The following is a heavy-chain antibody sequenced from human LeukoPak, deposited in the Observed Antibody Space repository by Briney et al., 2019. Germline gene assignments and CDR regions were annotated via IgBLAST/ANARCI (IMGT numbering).Heavy chain of an antibody. CDR2: IYYSGST. Sequence: SETLSLTCTVSGGSISSYYWSWIRQPPGKGLEWIGYIYYSGSTNYNPSLKSRVTISVDTSKNQFSLKLSSVTAADTAVYYCAGVGTQRRYYFDYWGQGTLVTVSS. V-gene: IGHV4-59*01. CDR3: AGVGTQRRYYFDY. D-gene: IGHD1-1*01. J-gene: IGHJ4*02. CDR1: GGSISSYY.